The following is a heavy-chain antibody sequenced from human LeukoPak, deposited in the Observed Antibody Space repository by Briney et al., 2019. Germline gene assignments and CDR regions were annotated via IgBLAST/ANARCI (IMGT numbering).Heavy chain of an antibody. CDR2: ISSSSSYI. V-gene: IGHV3-21*01. CDR3: ARCVPGEYYFDY. J-gene: IGHJ4*02. CDR1: GFTFSSYS. D-gene: IGHD2-2*01. Sequence: GGSLRLSCAASGFTFSSYSMNWVRQAPGKGLEWVSSISSSSSYIYYADSVKGRFTISRDNAKNSLYLQMNSLRAEDTAVYYCARCVPGEYYFDYWGQGTLVTVSS.